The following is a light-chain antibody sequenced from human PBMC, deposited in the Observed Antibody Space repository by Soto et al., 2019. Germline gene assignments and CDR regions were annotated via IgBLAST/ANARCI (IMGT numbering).Light chain of an antibody. CDR2: KAS. Sequence: DIQMTQSPSTLSESVGDRITITCRASQTISTWLAWYQQKPGTAPKLLIYKASSLESGVPSRFSGSGSGTEFTLAISSLQPDDFATYYCQQYNSYPWTFGQGTKVEIK. CDR1: QTISTW. CDR3: QQYNSYPWT. J-gene: IGKJ1*01. V-gene: IGKV1-5*03.